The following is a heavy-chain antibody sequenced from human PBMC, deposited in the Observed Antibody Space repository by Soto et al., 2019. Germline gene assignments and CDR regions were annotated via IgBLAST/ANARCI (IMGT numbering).Heavy chain of an antibody. Sequence: GGSLRLSCAASGFTFSSYSMNWVRQAPGKGLEWVSSISSSSSYIYYADSVKGRFTISRDNAKNSLYLQMNSLRAEDTAVYYCARDGRYCTNGVCYHYYMDVWGKGTTVTVSS. D-gene: IGHD2-8*01. CDR3: ARDGRYCTNGVCYHYYMDV. V-gene: IGHV3-21*01. CDR2: ISSSSSYI. CDR1: GFTFSSYS. J-gene: IGHJ6*03.